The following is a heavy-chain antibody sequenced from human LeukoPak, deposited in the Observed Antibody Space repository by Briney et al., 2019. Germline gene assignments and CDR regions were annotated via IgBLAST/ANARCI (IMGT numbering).Heavy chain of an antibody. D-gene: IGHD5-24*01. V-gene: IGHV1-24*01. CDR3: ATVVSDPEMATNYYYYGMGV. CDR2: FDPEDGET. Sequence: ASVKVSCKVSGYALTELSMHWVRQAPGKGLEWMGGFDPEDGETIYAQKFQGRVTMTEDTSTDTAYMELSSLRSEDTAVYYCATVVSDPEMATNYYYYGMGVWGQGTTVTVSS. CDR1: GYALTELS. J-gene: IGHJ6*02.